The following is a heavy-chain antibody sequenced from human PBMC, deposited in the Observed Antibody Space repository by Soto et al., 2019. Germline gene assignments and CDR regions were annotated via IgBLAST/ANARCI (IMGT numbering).Heavy chain of an antibody. CDR1: GFTFSNYA. CDR2: ISHDGSTK. Sequence: GGSLRLSCAASGFTFSNYAMYWVRQAPGKGLEWVAYISHDGSTKFDADSVKGRFLISRDNSKNTVYLQVNSLRPDDTAVYYCAREGEYCSGGSCTYFAYWGQGTLVTVSS. V-gene: IGHV3-30*04. D-gene: IGHD2-15*01. CDR3: AREGEYCSGGSCTYFAY. J-gene: IGHJ4*02.